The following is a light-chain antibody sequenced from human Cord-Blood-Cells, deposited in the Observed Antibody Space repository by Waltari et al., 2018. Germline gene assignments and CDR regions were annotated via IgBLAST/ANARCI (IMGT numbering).Light chain of an antibody. J-gene: IGKJ4*02. CDR3: MQGIQLPRT. Sequence: DIVMTQTPLSLSVTPGQPASISCTSSQSLLHSDGKPYLYWYLQKPGQSPQLLIYEVSNRCSGVPERCRCSGSGTDCTMKTSRAEAEDGGVNYCMQGIQLPRTCGGATKGEIK. CDR1: QSLLHSDGKPY. V-gene: IGKV2D-29*02. CDR2: EVS.